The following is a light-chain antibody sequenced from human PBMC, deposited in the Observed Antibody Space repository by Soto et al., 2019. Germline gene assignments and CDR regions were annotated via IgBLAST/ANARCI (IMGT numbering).Light chain of an antibody. CDR1: QSVSSSY. Sequence: EIVLTQSPGTLSLSPGERATLSCRASQSVSSSYLAWHQQKPGQAPRLLIYRASTRATGIPDRFSGSGSGTDFTLTISRLEPEDFAVYYCQQYVGSLWSFGQGTKVEIK. CDR2: RAS. CDR3: QQYVGSLWS. V-gene: IGKV3-20*01. J-gene: IGKJ1*01.